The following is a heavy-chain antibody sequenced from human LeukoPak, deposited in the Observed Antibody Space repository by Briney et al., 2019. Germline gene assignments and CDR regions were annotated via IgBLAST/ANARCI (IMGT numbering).Heavy chain of an antibody. CDR3: ARSSSSWYKLGAFDI. Sequence: KTSETLSLTCTVSGGSISSYYWSWIRQPPGKGLEWIGYIYYSGSTNYNPSLKSRVTILVDTSKNQFSLKLSSVTAADTSVYYCARSSSSWYKLGAFDIWGQGTMVTVSS. CDR1: GGSISSYY. V-gene: IGHV4-59*01. D-gene: IGHD6-13*01. J-gene: IGHJ3*02. CDR2: IYYSGST.